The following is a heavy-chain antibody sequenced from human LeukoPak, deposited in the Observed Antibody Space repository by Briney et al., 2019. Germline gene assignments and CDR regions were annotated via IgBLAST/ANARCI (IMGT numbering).Heavy chain of an antibody. CDR3: ARDGPPRYCSSTSCYVSTYYYYGMDV. J-gene: IGHJ6*02. CDR1: GFTFSSYW. CDR2: IKQDGSEK. Sequence: GGSLRLTRAASGFTFSSYWMSWVRQAPGKGLEWVANIKQDGSEKYYVDSVKGRFTISRDNAKNSLYLQMNSLRAEDTAVYYCARDGPPRYCSSTSCYVSTYYYYGMDVWGQGTTVTVSS. D-gene: IGHD2-2*01. V-gene: IGHV3-7*05.